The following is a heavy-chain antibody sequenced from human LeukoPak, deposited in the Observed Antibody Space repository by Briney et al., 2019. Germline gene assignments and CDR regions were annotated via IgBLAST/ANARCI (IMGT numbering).Heavy chain of an antibody. CDR3: ATTAKGYCTSTSCLSWFGP. CDR2: ICTYNGNT. V-gene: IGHV1-18*01. J-gene: IGHJ5*02. CDR1: GYTFTSYD. D-gene: IGHD2-2*01. Sequence: ASMKVSCKASGYTFTSYDISWVRQAPGQGLEWMGWICTYNGNTNFAQKLQGRVTMTTDTSTSTAYMELRGLRSDDSAVYYCATTAKGYCTSTSCLSWFGPWGQGTLVTVSS.